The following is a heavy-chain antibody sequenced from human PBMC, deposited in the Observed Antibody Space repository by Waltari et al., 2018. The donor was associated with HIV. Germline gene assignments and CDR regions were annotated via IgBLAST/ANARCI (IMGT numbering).Heavy chain of an antibody. CDR2: VKSKSDGGTT. V-gene: IGHV3-15*05. D-gene: IGHD2-15*01. CDR3: TTFEMGTTRNY. J-gene: IGHJ4*02. CDR1: GITFTNAW. Sequence: DVQLVESGGGLVRPGGSLKLSCAVSGITFTNAWLSWVRQAPGQGRQWLGHVKSKSDGGTTDYAAPVRGRFTIAADDFNDTVFLTMNSLKIEDTAIYYCTTFEMGTTRNYWGQGTLVTVSS.